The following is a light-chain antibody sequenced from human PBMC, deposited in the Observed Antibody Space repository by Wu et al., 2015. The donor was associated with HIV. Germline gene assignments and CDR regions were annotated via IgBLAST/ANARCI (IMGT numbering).Light chain of an antibody. CDR1: QNIKNY. V-gene: IGKV1-39*01. Sequence: DIQMTQSPSSLSASIGDTVTITCRASQNIKNYLSWYQQRPGKAPELLIYSTSTLQRGVPSRFGGSVSGTDSTLTINSLRPEDFADYFCQQSFRTPYTFGQGTKLEIK. CDR2: STS. J-gene: IGKJ2*01. CDR3: QQSFRTPYT.